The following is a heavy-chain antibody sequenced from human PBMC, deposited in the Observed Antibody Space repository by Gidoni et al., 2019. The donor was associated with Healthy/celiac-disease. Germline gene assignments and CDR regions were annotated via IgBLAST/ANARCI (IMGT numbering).Heavy chain of an antibody. V-gene: IGHV4-31*03. CDR2: IYYSGST. Sequence: QVPLQESGPGLVKPSQTLSLTCTVSGGSISSGGYYWSWIRQHPGKGLEWIGYIYYSGSTYYNPSLKSRVTRSVDTSKNQFSRKLSSVTAADTAVYYCARDTRGDYYGTGSYLVLWGQGTLVTVSS. CDR1: GGSISSGGYY. CDR3: ARDTRGDYYGTGSYLVL. J-gene: IGHJ4*02. D-gene: IGHD3-10*01.